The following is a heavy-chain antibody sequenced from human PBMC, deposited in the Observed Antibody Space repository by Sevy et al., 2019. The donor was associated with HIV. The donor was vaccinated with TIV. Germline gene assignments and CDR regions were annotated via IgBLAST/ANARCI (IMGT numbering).Heavy chain of an antibody. V-gene: IGHV1-2*02. CDR3: ARDRRWYSRGWYRQHWFDP. CDR1: GYTFTGYY. CDR2: INPNSGGT. D-gene: IGHD6-19*01. J-gene: IGHJ5*02. Sequence: ASVKVSCKASGYTFTGYYMHWVRQAPGQGLEWMGWINPNSGGTNYAQKFQGRVTMTRDTSISTAYMELSRLRSDDTAVYYCARDRRWYSRGWYRQHWFDPWGQGTLVTVSS.